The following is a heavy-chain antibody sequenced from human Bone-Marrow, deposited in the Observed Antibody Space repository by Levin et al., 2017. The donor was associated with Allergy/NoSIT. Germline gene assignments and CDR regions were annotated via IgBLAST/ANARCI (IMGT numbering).Heavy chain of an antibody. CDR3: ARRIEAAGWYFDY. CDR2: SRNKANSYTT. J-gene: IGHJ4*02. D-gene: IGHD6-13*01. CDR1: GFTFSDHY. V-gene: IGHV3-72*01. Sequence: GESLKISCAASGFTFSDHYMDWVRQAPGKGLEWVGRSRNKANSYTTEYAASVKGRFIISREDSKNSLYLQMNSLKTEDTAVYYCARRIEAAGWYFDYWGQGTLVTVSS.